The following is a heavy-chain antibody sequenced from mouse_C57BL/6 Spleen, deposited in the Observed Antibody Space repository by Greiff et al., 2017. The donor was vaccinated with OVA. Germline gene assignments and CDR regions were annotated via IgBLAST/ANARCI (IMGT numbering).Heavy chain of an antibody. Sequence: EVQLQQSGPELVKPGASVKLSCKASGYTFTDYYMNWVKQSHGKSLEWIGDINPNNGGTSYNQKFKGKATLTVDKSSSTAYMELRSLTSEDSAVYYCARGLLRGYFDVWGKGTTVTVSS. CDR2: INPNNGGT. D-gene: IGHD1-1*01. CDR1: GYTFTDYY. V-gene: IGHV1-26*01. J-gene: IGHJ1*03. CDR3: ARGLLRGYFDV.